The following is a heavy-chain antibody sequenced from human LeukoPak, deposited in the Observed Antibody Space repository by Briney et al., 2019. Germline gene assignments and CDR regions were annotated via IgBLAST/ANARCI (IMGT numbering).Heavy chain of an antibody. V-gene: IGHV5-10-1*01. CDR2: IDPTDSYT. D-gene: IGHD3-10*01. Sequence: GESLKISCKGSGYSFTSYWITWVRQMPGKGLEWMGRIDPTDSYTNYSPSFQGHVTISVDKSISTAYLQWSSLKASDTAMYYCTRHGNYDSGTNWFDPWGQGTLVTVSS. CDR3: TRHGNYDSGTNWFDP. CDR1: GYSFTSYW. J-gene: IGHJ5*02.